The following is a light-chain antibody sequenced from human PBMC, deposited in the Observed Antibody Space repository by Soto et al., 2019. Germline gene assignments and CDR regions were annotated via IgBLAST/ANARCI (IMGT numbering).Light chain of an antibody. CDR2: EVS. J-gene: IGLJ2*01. Sequence: QAVLTQPASVSGSPGQSITISCTGTSSDVGGYNYVSWYQQHPGKAPKLMIYEVSNRPSGVSNRFSGSKSGNTASLTISGLQAEDEADYHCSSYTSSSTLVVFGGGTQLTVL. V-gene: IGLV2-14*01. CDR3: SSYTSSSTLVV. CDR1: SSDVGGYNY.